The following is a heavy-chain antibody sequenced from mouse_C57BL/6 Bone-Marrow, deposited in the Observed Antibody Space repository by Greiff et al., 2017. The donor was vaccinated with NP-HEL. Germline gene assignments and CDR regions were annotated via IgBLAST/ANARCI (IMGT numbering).Heavy chain of an antibody. J-gene: IGHJ1*03. CDR3: ARSTMVRDWYFDV. Sequence: QVHVKQSGAELVKPGASVKMSCKASGYTFTTYPIEWMKQNHGKSLEWIGNFHPYNDDTKYNEKFKGKATLTVEKSSSTVYLELSRLTSDDSAVYYCARSTMVRDWYFDVWGTGTTVTVSS. CDR1: GYTFTTYP. CDR2: FHPYNDDT. D-gene: IGHD2-1*01. V-gene: IGHV1-47*01.